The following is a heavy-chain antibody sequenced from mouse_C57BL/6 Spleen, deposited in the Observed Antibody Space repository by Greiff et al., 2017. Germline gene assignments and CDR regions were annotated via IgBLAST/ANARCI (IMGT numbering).Heavy chain of an antibody. D-gene: IGHD4-1*02. CDR3: ARPQLGRFAY. J-gene: IGHJ3*01. CDR1: GFTFSSYG. Sequence: EVQLVESGGDLVKPGGSLKLSCAASGFTFSSYGMSWVRQTPDQRLEWVATISSGGSYTYSPDSVKGRFTISRDNAKNTLYLQMSSLKSEDTAMYYCARPQLGRFAYWGQGTLVTVSA. CDR2: ISSGGSYT. V-gene: IGHV5-6*01.